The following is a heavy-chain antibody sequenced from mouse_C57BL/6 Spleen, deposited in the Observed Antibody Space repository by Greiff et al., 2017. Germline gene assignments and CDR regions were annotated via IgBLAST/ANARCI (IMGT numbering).Heavy chain of an antibody. CDR1: GYTFTDYE. Sequence: QVQLQQSGAELVRPGASVTLSCKASGYTFTDYEMHWVKQTPVHGLEWIGAIDPETGGTAYNQKFKGKAILTADKSSSTAYMELRSLTSEDSAVYYCTTLDYGSSYLYAMDYWGQGTSVTVSS. CDR3: TTLDYGSSYLYAMDY. CDR2: IDPETGGT. J-gene: IGHJ4*01. D-gene: IGHD1-1*01. V-gene: IGHV1-15*01.